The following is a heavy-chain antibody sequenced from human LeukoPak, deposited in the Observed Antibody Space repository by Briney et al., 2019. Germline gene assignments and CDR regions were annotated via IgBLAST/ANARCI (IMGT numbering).Heavy chain of an antibody. D-gene: IGHD3-10*01. CDR2: IYYSGST. V-gene: IGHV4-39*07. CDR1: GGSISSSSYY. J-gene: IGHJ6*03. CDR3: ASRDGFGEFYYMDV. Sequence: PSETLSLTCTVSGGSISSSSYYWGWIRQPPGKGLEWIGSIYYSGSTYYNPSLKSRVTISVDTSKNQFSLKLSSVTAADTAVYYCASRDGFGEFYYMDVWGKGTTVTISS.